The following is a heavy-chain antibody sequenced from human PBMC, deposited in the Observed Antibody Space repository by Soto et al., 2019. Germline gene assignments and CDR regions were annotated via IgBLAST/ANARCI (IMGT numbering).Heavy chain of an antibody. Sequence: PGGSLRLSCAASGFTFSRYSMNWVRQAPGKGLEWVSSVSSSSSYIYYADSVKGRFTISRDNAKNSLYLQMKSLRAEDTAVYYCESSGYYNWFDPWGQGTLVTVSS. CDR2: VSSSSSYI. J-gene: IGHJ5*02. V-gene: IGHV3-21*01. CDR1: GFTFSRYS. D-gene: IGHD3-22*01. CDR3: ESSGYYNWFDP.